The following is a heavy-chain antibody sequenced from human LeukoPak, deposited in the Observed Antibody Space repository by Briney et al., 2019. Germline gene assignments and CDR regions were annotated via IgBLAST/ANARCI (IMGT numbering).Heavy chain of an antibody. CDR2: IIPIFGTA. CDR1: GGTFSSYA. CDR3: ARDRRPYYYDSSGYYNYYYGMDV. Sequence: SVKVSCKASGGTFSSYAISWVRQAPGQGLEWMGGIIPIFGTANYAQKFQGRVTITVDESTSTAYMELSSLRSEDTAVYYCARDRRPYYYDSSGYYNYYYGMDVWGQGTTVTVSS. D-gene: IGHD3-22*01. V-gene: IGHV1-69*13. J-gene: IGHJ6*02.